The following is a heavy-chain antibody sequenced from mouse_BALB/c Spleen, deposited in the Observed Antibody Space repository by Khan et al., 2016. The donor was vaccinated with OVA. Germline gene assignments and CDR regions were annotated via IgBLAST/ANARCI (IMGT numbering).Heavy chain of an antibody. CDR1: GYTFINYW. J-gene: IGHJ2*01. CDR3: ERRGLRWDFDY. D-gene: IGHD1-1*01. V-gene: IGHV1-7*01. Sequence: QVQLHQSGAELAKPGASVKMSCKASGYTFINYWILWVKQRPGQGLEWIGYINPSSGYTAYNQNFKDKATLTADKSSSTAYMQLSSLTSEDSAVYYCERRGLRWDFDYWGQGTTLTVSS. CDR2: INPSSGYT.